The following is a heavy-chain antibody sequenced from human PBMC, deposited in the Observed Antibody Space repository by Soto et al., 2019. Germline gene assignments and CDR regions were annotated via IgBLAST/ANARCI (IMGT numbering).Heavy chain of an antibody. Sequence: EVQLLESGGGLVQPGGSLRLSCAASGFTFGTYAMNWLRQAPGRGLECVSFISGSGRTTYYADSVKGRFTVSRDNSKNTMYLQMNSLRAEDTALYYCAKFRGPSYSYYYMDVWGTGTTVTVSS. CDR1: GFTFGTYA. CDR2: ISGSGRTT. D-gene: IGHD3-16*01. J-gene: IGHJ6*03. V-gene: IGHV3-23*01. CDR3: AKFRGPSYSYYYMDV.